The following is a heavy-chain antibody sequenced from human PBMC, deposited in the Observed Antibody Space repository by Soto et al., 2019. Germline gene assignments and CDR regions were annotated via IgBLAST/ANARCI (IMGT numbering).Heavy chain of an antibody. CDR3: AREWRLAYCCGDCQSFDY. Sequence: GASVKVSCKASGYTFTSYGISWVRQAPGQGLEWMGWISAYNGNTNYAQKLQGRVTMTTDTSTSTAYMELRSLRSDDTAVYYCAREWRLAYCCGDCQSFDYWGQGTLVT. CDR2: ISAYNGNT. D-gene: IGHD2-21*02. J-gene: IGHJ4*02. V-gene: IGHV1-18*01. CDR1: GYTFTSYG.